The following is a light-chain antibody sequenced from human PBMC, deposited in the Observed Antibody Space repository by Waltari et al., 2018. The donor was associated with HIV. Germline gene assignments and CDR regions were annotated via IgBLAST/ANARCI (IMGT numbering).Light chain of an antibody. CDR3: QSDDSSRSVV. V-gene: IGLV1-40*01. CDR1: SSNIGAGYD. Sequence: QSVLTQPPSVSGAPGQRVTISCTGSSSNIGAGYDVHWYQHLPGTAPKLLRYGNNNRPPGAPDRVSGAKSGTSAAVASTGLQAEDEADYYCQSDDSSRSVVFGGGTKLTVL. J-gene: IGLJ2*01. CDR2: GNN.